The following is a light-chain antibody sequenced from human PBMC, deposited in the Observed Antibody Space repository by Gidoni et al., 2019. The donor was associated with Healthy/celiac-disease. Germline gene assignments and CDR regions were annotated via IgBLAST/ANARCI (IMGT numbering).Light chain of an antibody. CDR3: AAWDDSLNGWV. CDR2: SNN. V-gene: IGLV1-44*01. J-gene: IGLJ3*02. Sequence: QSVRTQPPSASGTPGQRVTISCSGSSSNIGSNTVNWYRQLPGTAPKLLIYSNNQRPSGVPDRFSGSKSGTSASLAISGLQSEDEADYYCAAWDDSLNGWVFGGGTKLTVL. CDR1: SSNIGSNT.